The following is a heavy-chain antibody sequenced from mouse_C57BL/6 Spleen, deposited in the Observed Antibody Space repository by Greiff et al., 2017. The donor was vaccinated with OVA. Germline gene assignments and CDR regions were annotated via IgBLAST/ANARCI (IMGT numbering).Heavy chain of an antibody. Sequence: QVHVKQSGAELVRPGASVTLSCKASGYTFTDYEMHWVKQTPVHGLEWIGAIDPETGGTAYNQKFKGKAILTADKSSSTAYMELRSLTSEDSAVYYCTRGGVTTVVATDYWGQGTTLTVSS. D-gene: IGHD1-1*01. CDR1: GYTFTDYE. CDR2: IDPETGGT. CDR3: TRGGVTTVVATDY. J-gene: IGHJ2*01. V-gene: IGHV1-15*01.